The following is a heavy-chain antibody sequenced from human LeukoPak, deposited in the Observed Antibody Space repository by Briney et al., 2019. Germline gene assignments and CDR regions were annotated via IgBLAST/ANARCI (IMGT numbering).Heavy chain of an antibody. J-gene: IGHJ5*02. V-gene: IGHV4-61*02. CDR2: IYTSGST. CDR1: GGSISSGGYY. CDR3: ARGIPEPYNRLEGDSNYNWFDP. D-gene: IGHD1-14*01. Sequence: SQTLSLTCTVSGGSISSGGYYWSWIRQPAGKGLEWIGRIYTSGSTNYNPSLKSRVTMSVDTSKNQFSLKLSSVTAADTAVYYCARGIPEPYNRLEGDSNYNWFDPWGQGTLVTVSS.